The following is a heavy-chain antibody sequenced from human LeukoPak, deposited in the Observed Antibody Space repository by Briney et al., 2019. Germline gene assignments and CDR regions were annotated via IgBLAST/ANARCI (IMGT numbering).Heavy chain of an antibody. V-gene: IGHV3-23*01. CDR3: AKDRAGTPWAD. D-gene: IGHD1-1*01. CDR1: GFTISTYT. Sequence: GGSLRLSCAASGFTISTYTITWVRQAPGKGLECVSTINGRGGDTYYADSVKGRFTISRDNSRNTVYLQMNSLRAEDTAVYYCAKDRAGTPWADWGQGTLVTVSS. J-gene: IGHJ4*02. CDR2: INGRGGDT.